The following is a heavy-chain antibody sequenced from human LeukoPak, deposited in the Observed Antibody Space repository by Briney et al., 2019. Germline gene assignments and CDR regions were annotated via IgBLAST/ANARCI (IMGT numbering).Heavy chain of an antibody. Sequence: GGSLRLSCAASGFTFSSYAMSWVRQAPGKGLEWVSVIYSGGSTYYADSVKGRFTISRDNSKNTLYLQMNSLRAEDTAVYYCARVRIIAVAARWFDPWGQGTLVTVSS. D-gene: IGHD6-19*01. CDR2: IYSGGST. CDR1: GFTFSSYA. CDR3: ARVRIIAVAARWFDP. V-gene: IGHV3-66*01. J-gene: IGHJ5*02.